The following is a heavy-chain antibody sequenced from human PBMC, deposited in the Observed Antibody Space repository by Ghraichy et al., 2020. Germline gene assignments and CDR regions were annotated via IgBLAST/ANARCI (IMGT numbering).Heavy chain of an antibody. J-gene: IGHJ4*02. CDR2: IYHSGST. CDR3: ARGIRDFDWYETYFDY. Sequence: SETLSLTCAVSGGSISSGGYSWSWIRQPPGKGLEWIGYIYHSGSTYYNPSLKSRVTISVDRSKNQFSLKLSSVTAADTAVYYCARGIRDFDWYETYFDYWGQGTLVTVSS. D-gene: IGHD3-9*01. CDR1: GGSISSGGYS. V-gene: IGHV4-30-2*01.